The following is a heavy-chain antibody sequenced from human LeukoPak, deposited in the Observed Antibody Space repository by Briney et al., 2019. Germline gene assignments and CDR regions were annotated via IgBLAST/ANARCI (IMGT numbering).Heavy chain of an antibody. CDR1: GGSISSYY. J-gene: IGHJ4*02. V-gene: IGHV4-59*01. Sequence: SETLSLTCTVSGGSISSYYWSWLRQPPGKGLEWIGYIYYSGSTNYNPSLKSRVTISVDTSKNQFSLKLSSVTAADTAVYYCARDLPAGYFDYWGQGTLVTVSS. CDR2: IYYSGST. CDR3: ARDLPAGYFDY.